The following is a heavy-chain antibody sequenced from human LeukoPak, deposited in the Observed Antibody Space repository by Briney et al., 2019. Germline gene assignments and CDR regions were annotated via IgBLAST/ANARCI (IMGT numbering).Heavy chain of an antibody. J-gene: IGHJ3*02. V-gene: IGHV3-21*01. Sequence: PGGSLRLSCAASGFTFSTYSMNWVRQAPGKGLEWVSSISSSSTYIYYADSVKGRFTISRDNAKDSLFLQMNSLRAEDTAVYYCTRVHIPQQLWTHAFDIWGQGTMVTVSS. CDR2: ISSSSTYI. CDR3: TRVHIPQQLWTHAFDI. CDR1: GFTFSTYS. D-gene: IGHD5-18*01.